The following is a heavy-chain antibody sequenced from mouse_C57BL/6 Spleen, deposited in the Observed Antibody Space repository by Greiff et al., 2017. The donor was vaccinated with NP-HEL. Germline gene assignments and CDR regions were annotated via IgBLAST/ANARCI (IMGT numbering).Heavy chain of an antibody. CDR1: GFNIKDYY. J-gene: IGHJ4*01. CDR3: ARESLLDAMDY. CDR2: IDPEDGET. Sequence: VQLQQSGAELVKPGASVKLSCTASGFNIKDYYMHWVKQRTEQGLEWIGRIDPEDGETKYAPKFQGKATITADTSSNTAYLQLSSLISEDTAVYYCARESLLDAMDYWGQGTSVTVSS. V-gene: IGHV14-2*01. D-gene: IGHD2-1*01.